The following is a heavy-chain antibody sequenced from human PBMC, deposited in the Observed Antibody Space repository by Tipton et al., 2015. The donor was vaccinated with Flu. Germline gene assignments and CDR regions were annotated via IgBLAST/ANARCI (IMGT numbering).Heavy chain of an antibody. CDR3: ARPGEQWLSLNDAFDI. CDR1: GDSIRSSNYY. D-gene: IGHD6-19*01. CDR2: TFHSGNT. V-gene: IGHV4-39*07. J-gene: IGHJ3*02. Sequence: LRLSCGVSGDSIRSSNYYWGWIRQPPGKGLEWIGNTFHSGNTYLNPSLKSRVTISIDTSKNQFSLKLSSVTAADTAVYYCARPGEQWLSLNDAFDIWGQGTMVTVSA.